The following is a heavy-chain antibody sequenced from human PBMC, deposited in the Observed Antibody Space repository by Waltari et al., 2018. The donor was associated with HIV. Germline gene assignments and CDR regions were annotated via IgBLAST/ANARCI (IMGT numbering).Heavy chain of an antibody. CDR1: GGSISSSSYY. CDR3: ARHPPTGGKLRFLEWLPDYYYYGMDV. V-gene: IGHV4-39*01. Sequence: QLQLQESGPGLVKPSETLSLTCTVSGGSISSSSYYWGWIRQPPGKGLEWIGSIYYSGSTYYNPSLKSRVTISVDTSKNQFSLKLSSVTAADTAVYYCARHPPTGGKLRFLEWLPDYYYYGMDVWGQGTTVTVSS. J-gene: IGHJ6*02. D-gene: IGHD3-3*01. CDR2: IYYSGST.